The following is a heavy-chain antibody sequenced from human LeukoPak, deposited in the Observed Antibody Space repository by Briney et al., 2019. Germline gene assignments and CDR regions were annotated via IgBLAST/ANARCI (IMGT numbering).Heavy chain of an antibody. CDR1: GFTFSSYS. Sequence: TGRSLRLSCAASGFTFSSYSMNWVRQAPGKGLEWVSSISSSSSYIYYADSVKGRFTISRDNAKNSLDLQMNSLRAEDTAVYYCANNPRTVTTSYWGQGTLVTVSS. CDR2: ISSSSSYI. V-gene: IGHV3-21*01. D-gene: IGHD1-7*01. J-gene: IGHJ4*02. CDR3: ANNPRTVTTSY.